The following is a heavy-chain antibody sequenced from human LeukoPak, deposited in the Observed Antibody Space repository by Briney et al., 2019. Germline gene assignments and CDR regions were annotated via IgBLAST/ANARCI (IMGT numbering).Heavy chain of an antibody. CDR3: AKENIGWFGELVHSTLFDY. J-gene: IGHJ4*02. Sequence: PGGSLRLSCAASGFTFSSYAMSWVRQAPGKGLEWVSAISGSGGSTYYADSVKGRFTISRDNSKNTLYLQMNSLRAEDTAVYYCAKENIGWFGELVHSTLFDYWGQGTLVTVSS. CDR1: GFTFSSYA. V-gene: IGHV3-23*01. D-gene: IGHD3-10*01. CDR2: ISGSGGST.